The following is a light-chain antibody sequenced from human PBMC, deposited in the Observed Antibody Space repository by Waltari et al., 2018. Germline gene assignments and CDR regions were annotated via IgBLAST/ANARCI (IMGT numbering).Light chain of an antibody. CDR3: QQTSSTPPYT. Sequence: DIQMTQSPSSLSASVGDRVTITCRASQGINKHLAWYQQKPGKVPTLLIYSASTLQSVVPSRFSGSGSGTDFTLTISSLQSEDFATYYCQQTSSTPPYTFGQGTKLEIK. J-gene: IGKJ2*01. V-gene: IGKV1-27*01. CDR2: SAS. CDR1: QGINKH.